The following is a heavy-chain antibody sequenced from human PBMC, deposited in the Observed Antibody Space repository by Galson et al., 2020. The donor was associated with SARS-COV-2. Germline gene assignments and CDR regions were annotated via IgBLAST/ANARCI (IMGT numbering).Heavy chain of an antibody. D-gene: IGHD6-13*01. J-gene: IGHJ4*02. Sequence: ASVKVSCKASGYTFTSYGISWVRQAPGQGPEWMGWISAYNGNTNYAQKLQGRVTMTTDTSTSTAYMELRSLRSDDTAVYYCALTFSSSWYGGFDYWGQGTLVTVSS. CDR3: ALTFSSSWYGGFDY. V-gene: IGHV1-18*01. CDR1: GYTFTSYG. CDR2: ISAYNGNT.